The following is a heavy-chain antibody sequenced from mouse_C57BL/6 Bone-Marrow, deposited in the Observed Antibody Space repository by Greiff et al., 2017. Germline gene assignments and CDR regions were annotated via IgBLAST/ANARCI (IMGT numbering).Heavy chain of an antibody. Sequence: VQLQQPGAELVRPGSSAKLSCKASGYTFTSYWMHWVKQRPIQGLEWIGNIDPSDSETHYNQKFKDKATLTVDKSSSTAYMQLSSLTSEDSAVYYCARRGIYYGNSAWFAYWGQGTLVTVSA. V-gene: IGHV1-52*01. CDR2: IDPSDSET. D-gene: IGHD2-1*01. CDR3: ARRGIYYGNSAWFAY. CDR1: GYTFTSYW. J-gene: IGHJ3*01.